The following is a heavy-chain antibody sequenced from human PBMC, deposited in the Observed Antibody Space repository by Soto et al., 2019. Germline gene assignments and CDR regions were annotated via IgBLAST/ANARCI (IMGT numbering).Heavy chain of an antibody. CDR1: GGSISGYY. V-gene: IGHV4-59*12. Sequence: SETLSLTCIVSGGSISGYYWSWIRQPPGKGLEWIGYIYHSESTYYNPSLKSRVTISVDRSKNQFSLKLSSVTAADTAVYYCARGNVVAIDYWGQGTLVTVSS. CDR3: ARGNVVAIDY. CDR2: IYHSEST. D-gene: IGHD2-21*01. J-gene: IGHJ4*02.